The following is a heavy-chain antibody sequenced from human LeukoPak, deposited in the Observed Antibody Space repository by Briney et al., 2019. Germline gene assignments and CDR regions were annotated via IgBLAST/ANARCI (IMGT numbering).Heavy chain of an antibody. V-gene: IGHV3-7*01. Sequence: PGGSLRLSCAASGFPFSSYSMTWVRQAPGKGLEWVANIKPDGTTKFYVDSVKGRFTISRDNSKNTLYPQMNSLRAEDTAVYYCAKDGPTGSDASDIWGQGTMVTVSS. CDR2: IKPDGTTK. CDR3: AKDGPTGSDASDI. CDR1: GFPFSSYS. D-gene: IGHD1-1*01. J-gene: IGHJ3*02.